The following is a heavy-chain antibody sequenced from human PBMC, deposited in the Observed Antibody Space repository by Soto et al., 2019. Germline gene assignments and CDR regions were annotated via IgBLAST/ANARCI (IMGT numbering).Heavy chain of an antibody. D-gene: IGHD3-22*01. Sequence: GGSLRLSCAASGFTFSSYSVNWVRQAPGKGLEWVSSISSSSSYIYYADSVKGRFTISRDNSKNTLYLQMNSLRAEDTAVYYCARDLEIGYYYGMDVWGQGTTVTVSS. CDR2: ISSSSSYI. CDR1: GFTFSSYS. CDR3: ARDLEIGYYYGMDV. V-gene: IGHV3-21*04. J-gene: IGHJ6*02.